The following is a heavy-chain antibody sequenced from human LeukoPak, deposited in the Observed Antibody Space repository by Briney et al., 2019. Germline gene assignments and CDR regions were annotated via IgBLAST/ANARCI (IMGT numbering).Heavy chain of an antibody. J-gene: IGHJ2*01. V-gene: IGHV3-74*01. D-gene: IGHD4-17*01. CDR2: TKSDGSIT. CDR3: AREDLRTGHWFFDL. Sequence: GGSLRLSCAASGFTFSSYWMHWVRQAPGKGLVWVSRTKSDGSITTYADPVKGRFTISRDNAKNTLYLQMNSLRAEDTAVYYCAREDLRTGHWFFDLWGRGTLVTVSS. CDR1: GFTFSSYW.